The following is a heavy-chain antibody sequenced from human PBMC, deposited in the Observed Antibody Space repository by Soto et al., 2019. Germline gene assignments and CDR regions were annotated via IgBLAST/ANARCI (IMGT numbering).Heavy chain of an antibody. D-gene: IGHD3-10*01. Sequence: GGSLRLSCAASGFTFSSYAMSWVRQAPGKGLEWVSAISGSGGSTYYADSVKGRFTISRDNSKNTLYLQMNSLRAEDTAVYYCAKAALSYGSGNINWFDPWGQGTLVTVSS. CDR1: GFTFSSYA. V-gene: IGHV3-23*01. J-gene: IGHJ5*02. CDR2: ISGSGGST. CDR3: AKAALSYGSGNINWFDP.